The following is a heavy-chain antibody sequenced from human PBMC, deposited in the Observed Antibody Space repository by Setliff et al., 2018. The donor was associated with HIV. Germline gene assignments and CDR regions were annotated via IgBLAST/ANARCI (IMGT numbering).Heavy chain of an antibody. D-gene: IGHD5-12*01. V-gene: IGHV4-34*01. Sequence: SETLSLTCAVDGGSFSGYYWSWIRQPPGKGLEWIGEINHSGSTNYNPSLKSRVTISVDTSKNQFSLKLSSVTAADTAVYYCARGGKMVGYSGHVGTPYGMDVWGQGTTVTVSS. CDR2: INHSGST. CDR3: ARGGKMVGYSGHVGTPYGMDV. J-gene: IGHJ6*02. CDR1: GGSFSGYY.